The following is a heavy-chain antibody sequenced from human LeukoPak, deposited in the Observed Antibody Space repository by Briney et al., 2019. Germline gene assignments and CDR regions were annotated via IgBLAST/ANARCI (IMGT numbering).Heavy chain of an antibody. CDR2: ISGSGGST. CDR3: AKQRGVYCTNGVCYGRQQKNYYFDY. CDR1: GFTFSSYA. Sequence: PGGSLRLSCAASGFTFSSYAMSWVRQAPGKGLEWVSAISGSGGSTYYADSVKGRFTISRDNSKNTLYLQMNSLRAEDTAVYYCAKQRGVYCTNGVCYGRQQKNYYFDYWGQGTLVTVSS. J-gene: IGHJ4*02. D-gene: IGHD2-8*01. V-gene: IGHV3-23*01.